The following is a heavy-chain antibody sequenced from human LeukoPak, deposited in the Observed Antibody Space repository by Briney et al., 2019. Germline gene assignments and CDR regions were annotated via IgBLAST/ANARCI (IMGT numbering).Heavy chain of an antibody. CDR1: GYTFTSYY. Sequence: SVKVSCKASGYTFTSYYMHWVRQAPGQGLEWMGIINPSGGSTSYAQKFQGRVTMTRDTSTSTVYMELSSLRSEDTAVYYCARDRGSTVTISGGWFDYWGQGTLVTVSS. J-gene: IGHJ4*02. CDR3: ARDRGSTVTISGGWFDY. V-gene: IGHV1-46*01. CDR2: INPSGGST. D-gene: IGHD4-17*01.